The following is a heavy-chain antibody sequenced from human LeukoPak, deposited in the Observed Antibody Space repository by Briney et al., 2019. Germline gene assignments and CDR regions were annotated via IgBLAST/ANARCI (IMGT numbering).Heavy chain of an antibody. CDR2: ISYDGSNK. V-gene: IGHV3-30-3*01. CDR1: GFTFSSYA. Sequence: PGGSLRLSCAASGFTFSSYAMHWVRQAPGKGLEWVAVISYDGSNKYYADSVKGRFTISRDNSKNTLYLQMNSLRAEDTAVYYCARDSPVAYYYGMDVWGQGTTVTVSS. J-gene: IGHJ6*02. CDR3: ARDSPVAYYYGMDV.